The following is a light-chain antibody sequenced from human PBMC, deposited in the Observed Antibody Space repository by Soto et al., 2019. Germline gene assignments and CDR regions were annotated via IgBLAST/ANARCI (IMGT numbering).Light chain of an antibody. V-gene: IGKV1-6*01. J-gene: IGKJ1*01. Sequence: IQMTQSPSSLSASVGDRVTISCRASQGIGNALGWYQQKPVKPPKVLIYGASNLQSGVPPRFSGSGSGTDFTLAISSLQPEDSATYYCLQDINYPWTFGQGTKVDIK. CDR3: LQDINYPWT. CDR2: GAS. CDR1: QGIGNA.